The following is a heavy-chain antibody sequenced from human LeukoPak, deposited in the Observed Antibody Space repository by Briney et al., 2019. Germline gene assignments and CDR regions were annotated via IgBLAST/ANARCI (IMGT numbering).Heavy chain of an antibody. CDR2: IRTNGAGT. D-gene: IGHD4-17*01. J-gene: IGHJ4*02. CDR3: ARDDYGDSGPLFDY. Sequence: GGSLRLSCAASGFILNDYGMHWVRQAPGQGLEWVSTIRTNGAGTHYADSVRGRFTISRDDSKNTLYLQMDSLRAEDTAVYYCARDDYGDSGPLFDYWGQGTLVTVSS. CDR1: GFILNDYG. V-gene: IGHV3-23*01.